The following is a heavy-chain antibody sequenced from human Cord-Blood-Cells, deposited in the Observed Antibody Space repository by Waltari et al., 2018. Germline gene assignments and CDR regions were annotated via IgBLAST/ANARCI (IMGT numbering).Heavy chain of an antibody. Sequence: QVQLQQWGAGLLKPSETLSLTCAVYGGSFRGYYWSWIRQPPGKGLEWIGEINHSGSTNYNPSLKSRVTISVDTSKNQFSLKLSSVTAADTAVYYCASVYSSSWYWFDPWGQGTLVTVSS. J-gene: IGHJ5*02. V-gene: IGHV4-34*01. CDR1: GGSFRGYY. CDR3: ASVYSSSWYWFDP. CDR2: INHSGST. D-gene: IGHD6-13*01.